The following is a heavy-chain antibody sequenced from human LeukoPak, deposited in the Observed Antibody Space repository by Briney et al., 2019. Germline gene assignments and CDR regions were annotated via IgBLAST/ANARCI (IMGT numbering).Heavy chain of an antibody. D-gene: IGHD5-24*01. CDR1: GYTFTSYY. CDR3: ARDRDGYNYFDY. V-gene: IGHV1-46*01. CDR2: INPSGGST. J-gene: IGHJ4*02. Sequence: GASVKVSCKASGYTFTSYYMHWVRQAPGQGLEWMGIINPSGGSTSYAQKFQGRVTMTRDMPTSTVYMELSSLRAEDTAVYYCARDRDGYNYFDYWGQGTLVTVSS.